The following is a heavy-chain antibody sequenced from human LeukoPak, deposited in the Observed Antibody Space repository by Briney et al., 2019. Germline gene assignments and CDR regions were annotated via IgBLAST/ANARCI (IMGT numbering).Heavy chain of an antibody. Sequence: PGGSLRLSCAASGFTFSSYWMSWVRQAPGKGLEWVANIKQDGSEKYYVDSVKGRFTISRDNSKNTLYLQMNSPRAEDTAVYYCAKGADYVEYYFDYWGQGTLVTVSS. V-gene: IGHV3-7*03. CDR3: AKGADYVEYYFDY. CDR2: IKQDGSEK. D-gene: IGHD4-17*01. CDR1: GFTFSSYW. J-gene: IGHJ4*02.